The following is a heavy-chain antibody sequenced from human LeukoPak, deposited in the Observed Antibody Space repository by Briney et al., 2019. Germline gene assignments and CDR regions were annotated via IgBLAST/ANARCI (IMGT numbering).Heavy chain of an antibody. CDR1: GYSISSGYY. CDR3: ARQSIRGHEYYMDV. Sequence: SETLSLTCAVSGYSISSGYYWGWIRQPPGKGLEWIGSIYHSGSTYYNPSLKSRVTISVDTSKNQFSLKLSSVTAADTAVYYCARQSIRGHEYYMDVWGKGTTVTVSS. CDR2: IYHSGST. D-gene: IGHD3/OR15-3a*01. V-gene: IGHV4-38-2*01. J-gene: IGHJ6*03.